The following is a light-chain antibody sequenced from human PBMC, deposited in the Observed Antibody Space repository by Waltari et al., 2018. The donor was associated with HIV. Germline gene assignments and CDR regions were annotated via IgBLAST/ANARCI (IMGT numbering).Light chain of an antibody. CDR3: QSYDNANPSI. V-gene: IGLV6-57*03. J-gene: IGLJ1*01. CDR1: SGNIASNH. CDR2: EDT. Sequence: NFVLTQPHSVSESPGKTVTISCARNSGNIASNHVQWYQQRPGSAPTPVIYEDTQRPSGVPDRFSGSIDSSSNSASLTIYELRTEDEADYYCQSYDNANPSIFGTGTRVTVL.